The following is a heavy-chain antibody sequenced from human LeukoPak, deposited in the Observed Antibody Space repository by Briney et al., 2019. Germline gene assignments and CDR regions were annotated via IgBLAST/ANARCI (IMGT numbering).Heavy chain of an antibody. CDR1: GGSISSSSYY. V-gene: IGHV4-39*02. CDR3: ARDATMIVVVEDAFDI. J-gene: IGHJ3*02. Sequence: SETLSLTCTVSGGSISSSSYYWGWIRQPPGKGLEWIGSIYYSGSTYYNPSLKSRVTISVDTSKNQFSLKLSSVTAADTAVYYCARDATMIVVVEDAFDIWGQGTTVTVSS. CDR2: IYYSGST. D-gene: IGHD3-22*01.